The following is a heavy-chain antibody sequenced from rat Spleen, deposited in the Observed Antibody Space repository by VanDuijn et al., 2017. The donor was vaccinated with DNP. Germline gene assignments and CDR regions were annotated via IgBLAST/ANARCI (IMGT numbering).Heavy chain of an antibody. Sequence: EVQLVESGGGPVQPGRSLKLSCIASGFIFNNHWMTWIRQAPGKGLEWVATISYDGSTTYYRDSVKGRFSLSRDNAKSTLYLQMDSLRSEDTATYYCTTLSFITTVVGDYWGQGVMVTVSS. D-gene: IGHD1-1*01. CDR1: GFIFNNHW. J-gene: IGHJ2*01. CDR2: ISYDGSTT. CDR3: TTLSFITTVVGDY. V-gene: IGHV5-31*01.